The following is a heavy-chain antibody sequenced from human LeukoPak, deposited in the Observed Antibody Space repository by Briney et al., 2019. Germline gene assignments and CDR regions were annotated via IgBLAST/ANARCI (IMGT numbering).Heavy chain of an antibody. Sequence: GGSLRLSCAASGFTFNSYSMNWVRQAPGKGLEWVSSISSSSYYIYYADSVKGRFTISRDNAKNSLYLQMNSLRAEDTAVYYCARGSLWFGEFPFDYWGQGTLVTVSS. D-gene: IGHD3-10*01. V-gene: IGHV3-21*04. CDR1: GFTFNSYS. CDR2: ISSSSYYI. CDR3: ARGSLWFGEFPFDY. J-gene: IGHJ4*02.